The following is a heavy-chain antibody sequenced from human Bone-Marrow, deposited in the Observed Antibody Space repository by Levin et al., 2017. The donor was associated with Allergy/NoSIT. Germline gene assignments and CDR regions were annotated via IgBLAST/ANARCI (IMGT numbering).Heavy chain of an antibody. CDR2: IYYSGTA. CDR1: GASIGSSGYY. D-gene: IGHD3-16*01. CDR3: ARRGPHGFRRDAFDI. J-gene: IGHJ3*02. V-gene: IGHV4-39*01. Sequence: PSETLSLTCTVSGASIGSSGYYWAWIRQPPGKGLEWFGTIYYSGTADYNPSLNSRLTMSVDTSKNEISLNLRSVTAADTAVYYCARRGPHGFRRDAFDIWGQGTLVTVSS.